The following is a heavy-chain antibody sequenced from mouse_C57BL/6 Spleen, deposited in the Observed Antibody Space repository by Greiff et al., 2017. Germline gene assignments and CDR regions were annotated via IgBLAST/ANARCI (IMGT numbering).Heavy chain of an antibody. CDR3: ARSFDGYYVGAMDY. Sequence: QVQLQQSGAELVKPGASVKISCKASGYAFSSYWMNWVKQRPGKGLEWIGQIYTGDGDTNYNGKFKGKAKLTADNSSSTAYMLLSSLTSEDSAVYFCARSFDGYYVGAMDYWGQGTSVTVSS. V-gene: IGHV1-80*01. D-gene: IGHD2-3*01. CDR2: IYTGDGDT. CDR1: GYAFSSYW. J-gene: IGHJ4*01.